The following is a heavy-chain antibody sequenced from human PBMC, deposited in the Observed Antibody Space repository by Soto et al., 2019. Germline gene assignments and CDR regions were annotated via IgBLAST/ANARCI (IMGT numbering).Heavy chain of an antibody. CDR3: ARRRRGYSGGDWFDP. D-gene: IGHD5-18*01. V-gene: IGHV4-39*01. J-gene: IGHJ5*02. CDR2: IYYSGST. CDR1: GGSISSSSYY. Sequence: PSETLSLTCTVSGGSISSSSYYWGWIRQPPGKGLEWIGSIYYSGSTYYNPSLKSRVTISVDTSKNQFSLKLSSVTAADTAVYYCARRRRGYSGGDWFDPWGQGTLVTVSS.